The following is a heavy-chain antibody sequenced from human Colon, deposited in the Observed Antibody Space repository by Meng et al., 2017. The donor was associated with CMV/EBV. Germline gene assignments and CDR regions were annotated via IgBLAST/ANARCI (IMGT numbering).Heavy chain of an antibody. CDR3: ARVNGDYYYGMDA. CDR1: GGSVYSYY. V-gene: IGHV4-59*02. J-gene: IGHJ6*02. CDR2: IYYSGST. Sequence: SETLSLTCNVSGGSVYSYYWGWIRQPPGKGLEWIGYIYYSGSTRYNPSLESRVTISIDRSKNHFSLEVRSVTAADTAVYYCARVNGDYYYGMDAWGQGTPVTVSS. D-gene: IGHD1-1*01.